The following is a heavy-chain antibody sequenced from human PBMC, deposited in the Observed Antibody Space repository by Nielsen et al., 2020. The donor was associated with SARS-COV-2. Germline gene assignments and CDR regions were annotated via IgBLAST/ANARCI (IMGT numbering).Heavy chain of an antibody. CDR2: ISGFNGHT. CDR3: AKAMAYCTSTSCYSWFDT. J-gene: IGHJ5*02. V-gene: IGHV1-18*01. D-gene: IGHD2-8*01. CDR1: GYSFYNYG. Sequence: ASVKVSCKASGYSFYNYGIVWIRQAPGQGLEWLGWISGFNGHTKLTTRLQGRVTMTTDPSTSTAYLDLRNLKSDDTAIYYCAKAMAYCTSTSCYSWFDTWGQGTLVTVSS.